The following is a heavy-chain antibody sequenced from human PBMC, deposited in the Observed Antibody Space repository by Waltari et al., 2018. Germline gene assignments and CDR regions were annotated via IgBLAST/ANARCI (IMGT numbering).Heavy chain of an antibody. D-gene: IGHD3-3*01. V-gene: IGHV4-59*01. Sequence: QVQLQESGPGLVKPSETLSLTCTVSGGSISSYYWSWIRQPPGKGLEWIGYIYYSGSTNYNPSLKSRVTISVDTSKNQFSLKLSSVTAADTAVYYCAREVVGGDFWSGYHNYFDYWGQGTLVTVSS. CDR3: AREVVGGDFWSGYHNYFDY. CDR2: IYYSGST. J-gene: IGHJ4*02. CDR1: GGSISSYY.